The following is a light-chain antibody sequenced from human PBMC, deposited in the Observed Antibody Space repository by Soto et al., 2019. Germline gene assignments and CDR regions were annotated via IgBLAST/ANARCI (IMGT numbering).Light chain of an antibody. V-gene: IGKV1-8*01. CDR1: QGISSY. Sequence: IQMTQSPSSVSASVGDRVTITCRASQGISSYLAWYQQKPGKAPKLLIYAASTLQSGVPSRFSGSGSGTDFTLTISCLQSEDFATYYCQQYYSYHRTFGQGTKVDIK. CDR2: AAS. CDR3: QQYYSYHRT. J-gene: IGKJ1*01.